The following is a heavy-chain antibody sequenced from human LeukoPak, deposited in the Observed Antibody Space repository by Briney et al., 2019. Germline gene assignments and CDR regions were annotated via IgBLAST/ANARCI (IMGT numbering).Heavy chain of an antibody. V-gene: IGHV4-30-2*01. D-gene: IGHD3-22*01. CDR1: GGSISSGGYY. J-gene: IGHJ4*02. CDR2: IYHSGST. Sequence: SQTLSLTCTVSGGSISSGGYYWSWIRQPPGKGLEWIGYIYHSGSTYYNPSLKSRVTISVDRSKNQFSLRLSSVTAADTAVYYCAREIGSGYGLGYWGQGTLVTVSS. CDR3: AREIGSGYGLGY.